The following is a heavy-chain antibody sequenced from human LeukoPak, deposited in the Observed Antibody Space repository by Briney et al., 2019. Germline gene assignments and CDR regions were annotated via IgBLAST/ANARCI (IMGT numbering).Heavy chain of an antibody. D-gene: IGHD3-22*01. J-gene: IGHJ3*02. V-gene: IGHV1-69*05. CDR2: IIPIFGTA. CDR3: ARAGGDSSGSLDI. Sequence: SVKVSCKASGGTFSSYAINWVRLAPGQGLDWMGRIIPIFGTANYAQKFQGRVTITTDESTSTAYMEPSSLRSEDTAVYYCARAGGDSSGSLDIWGQGTMVTVSS. CDR1: GGTFSSYA.